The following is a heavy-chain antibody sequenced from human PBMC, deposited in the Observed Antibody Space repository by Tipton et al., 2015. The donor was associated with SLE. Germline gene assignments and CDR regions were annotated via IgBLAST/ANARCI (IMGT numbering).Heavy chain of an antibody. J-gene: IGHJ5*01. CDR2: IHYAGGT. CDR1: GDSLSSNNYY. Sequence: TLSLTCSVSGDSLSSNNYYWGWIRQSPAQGLEWIGTIHYAGGTYYNPSLRSRLTISVDTSKNQFSLKLSSVTAADTAVYYCATGHFDFWGQGRLVTVS. V-gene: IGHV4-39*07. D-gene: IGHD1-1*01. CDR3: ATGHFDF.